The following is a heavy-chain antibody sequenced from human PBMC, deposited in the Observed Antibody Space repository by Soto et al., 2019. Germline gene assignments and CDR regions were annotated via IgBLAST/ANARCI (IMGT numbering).Heavy chain of an antibody. D-gene: IGHD4-17*01. CDR1: GGSFSGYY. CDR3: ARDDYGGNYYYYYGMDV. V-gene: IGHV4-34*01. Sequence: QVQLQQWGAGLLKPSETLSLTCAVYGGSFSGYYWSWIRQPPGKGLEWIGEINHSGSTNYNPSLKSRVTISVDTSKNQFSLKLSSVTAADTAVYYYARDDYGGNYYYYYGMDVWGQGTTVTVSS. J-gene: IGHJ6*02. CDR2: INHSGST.